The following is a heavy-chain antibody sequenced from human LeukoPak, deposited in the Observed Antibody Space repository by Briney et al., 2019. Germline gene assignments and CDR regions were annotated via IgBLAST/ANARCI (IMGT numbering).Heavy chain of an antibody. J-gene: IGHJ4*02. V-gene: IGHV3-74*01. D-gene: IGHD6-13*01. Sequence: GGSLRLSCAASGFTFSTYWMNWYRQAPGKGLEWVSRINSDGSSRSYADSVKGRFTISRDNAKNTLYLQMNSLRAEDTAVYYCASASSHRIAAGGDYWGQGTLVTVSS. CDR1: GFTFSTYW. CDR2: INSDGSSR. CDR3: ASASSHRIAAGGDY.